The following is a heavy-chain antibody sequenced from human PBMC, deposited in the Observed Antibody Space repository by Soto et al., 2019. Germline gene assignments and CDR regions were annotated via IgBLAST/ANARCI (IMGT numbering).Heavy chain of an antibody. V-gene: IGHV3-23*01. D-gene: IGHD3-10*01. CDR1: GFIFDSYA. J-gene: IGHJ6*02. CDR2: ISGSGHNT. CDR3: GGGPDYRNNYYYGMDV. Sequence: PGGSLRLSCTASGFIFDSYAMSWVRQAPGKGLECNSTISGSGHNTYYADSVKGRFTISRDSSKDTVYLQMNNLRADDTAVYFCGGGPDYRNNYYYGMDVWGQGTTVTVSS.